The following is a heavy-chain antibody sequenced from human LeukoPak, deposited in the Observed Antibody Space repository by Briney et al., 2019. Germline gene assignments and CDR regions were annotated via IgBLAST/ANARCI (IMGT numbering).Heavy chain of an antibody. D-gene: IGHD2-2*01. CDR3: ARDWNRVVPASYFQH. V-gene: IGHV3-30*01. CDR2: ISYDGSNK. Sequence: GGSLRLSCAASGFTFISYAMHWVRQAPGKGLEWVAVISYDGSNKYYADSVKGRFTISRDNSKNTLYLQMNSLRAEDTAVYYCARDWNRVVPASYFQHWGQGTLVTVSS. J-gene: IGHJ1*01. CDR1: GFTFISYA.